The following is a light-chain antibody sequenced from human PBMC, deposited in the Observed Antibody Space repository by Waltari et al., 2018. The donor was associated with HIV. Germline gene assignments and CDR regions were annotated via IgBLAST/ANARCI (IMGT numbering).Light chain of an antibody. Sequence: DIQMSQSPSSLSASVGDRVIITCRASQNIRTYLNWYQQKVGKAPKLLIYASSNLQSGVPSRFSGSGSGTEFTLTISRLQPEDFSTYYCQQSYSAPITFGPGTKVDIK. CDR3: QQSYSAPIT. J-gene: IGKJ3*01. V-gene: IGKV1-39*01. CDR2: ASS. CDR1: QNIRTY.